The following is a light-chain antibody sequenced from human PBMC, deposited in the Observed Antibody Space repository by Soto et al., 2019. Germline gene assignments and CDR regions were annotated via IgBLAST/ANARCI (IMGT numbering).Light chain of an antibody. V-gene: IGKV3-20*01. J-gene: IGKJ1*01. CDR2: AAS. CDR3: QQYGSSGRT. CDR1: QSVSSSY. Sequence: IEMSQSPSTLSVSQGERATLSCRASQSVSSSYLAWYQQKPGQAPRLLMSAASSRATGIPDRFSGSGSGTDFTLTISRLEAEDFAVYYCQQYGSSGRTFGQGTKVDIK.